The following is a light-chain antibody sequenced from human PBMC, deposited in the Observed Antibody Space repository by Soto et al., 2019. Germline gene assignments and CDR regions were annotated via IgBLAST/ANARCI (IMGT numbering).Light chain of an antibody. CDR2: EVS. Sequence: QSVLTQPASMSGSPGQSITISCTGTSSDVGDYNYVSWYQQHPGKAPKLMIYEVSNRPSGVSNRFSGSKSGNTASLTISGLQAEDEADYYCSSYTNSNTVFGGGTKLTVL. V-gene: IGLV2-14*01. CDR3: SSYTNSNTV. CDR1: SSDVGDYNY. J-gene: IGLJ3*02.